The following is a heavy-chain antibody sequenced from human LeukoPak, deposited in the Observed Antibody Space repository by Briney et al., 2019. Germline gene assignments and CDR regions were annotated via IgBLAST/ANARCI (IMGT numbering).Heavy chain of an antibody. Sequence: ASVKASCKASGYTFTSYGISWVRQAPGQGLEWMGWISVYNGHTNYAQNLQGRVTMTTDTSTSTAYMELRNVRSDDTAVYYCARGGRWELPRPYAFDIWGQGTMVTVSS. J-gene: IGHJ3*02. V-gene: IGHV1-18*01. CDR3: ARGGRWELPRPYAFDI. CDR1: GYTFTSYG. D-gene: IGHD1-26*01. CDR2: ISVYNGHT.